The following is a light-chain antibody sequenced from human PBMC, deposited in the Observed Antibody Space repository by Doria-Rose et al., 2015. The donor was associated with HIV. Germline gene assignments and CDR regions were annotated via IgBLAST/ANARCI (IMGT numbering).Light chain of an antibody. CDR2: AAS. CDR1: QSVRTY. V-gene: IGKV1-39*01. CDR3: QQTYSSPPWT. Sequence: CRASQSVRTYLQWFQQEPGKAPKLLIYAASRLQSGVPSRFSGSGSGTDSTPTISGLQTGDFATYYGQQTYSSPPWTCEPGNK. J-gene: IGKJ1*01.